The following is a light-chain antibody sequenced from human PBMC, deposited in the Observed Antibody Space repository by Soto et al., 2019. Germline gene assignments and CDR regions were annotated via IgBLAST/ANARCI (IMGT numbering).Light chain of an antibody. CDR3: QSYDSSLSGRNVV. V-gene: IGLV1-40*01. J-gene: IGLJ2*01. CDR1: SSNIGAGYD. Sequence: VLTQPPSVSGAPGQRVTISCTGSSSNIGAGYDVHWYQQLPGTAPKLLIYGNSNRPSGVPDRFSGSKSGTSASLAITGLQAEDEADYYCQSYDSSLSGRNVVFGGGTKLTVL. CDR2: GNS.